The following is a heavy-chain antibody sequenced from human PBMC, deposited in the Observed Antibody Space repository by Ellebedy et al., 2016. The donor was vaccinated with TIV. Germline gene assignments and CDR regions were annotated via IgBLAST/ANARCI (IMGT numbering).Heavy chain of an antibody. CDR1: GGSISSSY. CDR2: IYYSGST. CDR3: ARGSGRVWVIGDSSGYYYVY. J-gene: IGHJ4*02. V-gene: IGHV4-59*12. Sequence: SETLSLTCTVSGGSISSSYWSWIRQPPGKGLEWIGYIYYSGSTNYNPSLKSRVTISVDTSKNQFSLKLSSVTAADTAVYYCARGSGRVWVIGDSSGYYYVYWGQGTLVTVSS. D-gene: IGHD3-22*01.